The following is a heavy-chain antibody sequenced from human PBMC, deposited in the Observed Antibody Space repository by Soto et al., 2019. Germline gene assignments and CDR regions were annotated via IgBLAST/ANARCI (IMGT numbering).Heavy chain of an antibody. J-gene: IGHJ6*02. CDR2: IYYNGNT. V-gene: IGHV4-39*02. D-gene: IGHD6-6*01. CDR3: RARPANCYFFGMDV. CDR1: GGSISRSSHY. Sequence: SETLSLTCSVSGGSISRSSHYWGWIRQPPGKGLEWIGNIYYNGNTYYNPSLKSRVTISIDTSKNRFSLRLSFVTAADTAVYFCRARPANCYFFGMDVWGQGNTVTVSS.